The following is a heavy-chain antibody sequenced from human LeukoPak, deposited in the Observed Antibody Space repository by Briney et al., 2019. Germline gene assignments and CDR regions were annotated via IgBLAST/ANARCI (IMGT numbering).Heavy chain of an antibody. CDR2: ISGYNGQT. CDR1: GYTFSNRG. J-gene: IGHJ4*02. D-gene: IGHD3-10*01. V-gene: IGHV1-18*01. CDR3: ARDIGVSQFDY. Sequence: ASVKVSCKASGYTFSNRGISWVRQAPGQGLEWMGWISGYNGQTEYAQKFQGRVTLTTDTSTSTAYMEVRSLTSDDTAVYYCARDIGVSQFDYWGQGALVTVSS.